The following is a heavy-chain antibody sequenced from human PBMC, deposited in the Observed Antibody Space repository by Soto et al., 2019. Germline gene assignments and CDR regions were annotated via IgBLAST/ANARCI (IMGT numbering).Heavy chain of an antibody. J-gene: IGHJ3*02. CDR1: GYPVTAYY. D-gene: IGHD3-3*01. CDR2: INPATGAA. CDR3: ARGGGVGVAGSAAFDM. Sequence: QLHLVHSGAVVKKPGASVTVSCSASGYPVTAYYMHWVRQAPGRGLEWMGGINPATGAAKYTQTFQGRVTMTRDTSTSTVFMELSGLTSGDTAGFYCARGGGVGVAGSAAFDMWGQGTLVTVSS. V-gene: IGHV1-2*02.